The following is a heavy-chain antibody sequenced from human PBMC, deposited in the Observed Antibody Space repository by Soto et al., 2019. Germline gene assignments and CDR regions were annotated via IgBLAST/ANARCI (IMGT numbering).Heavy chain of an antibody. CDR3: ARGDKGGFDL. CDR1: GFTFNYYW. Sequence: GSLRLSCAASGFTFNYYWMHWVRQAPGQGLVWVSHIHSDGSSTTYADSVKGRFTISRDNAKNTLYLQMNSLRAEDTAVYYCARGDKGGFDLWGQGTTVTVSS. V-gene: IGHV3-74*01. CDR2: IHSDGSST. J-gene: IGHJ3*01. D-gene: IGHD2-21*02.